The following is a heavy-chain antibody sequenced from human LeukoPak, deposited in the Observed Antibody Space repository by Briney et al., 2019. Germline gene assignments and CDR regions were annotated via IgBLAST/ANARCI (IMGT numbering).Heavy chain of an antibody. CDR1: GFTFSTYG. D-gene: IGHD1-26*01. Sequence: GGSLRLSCEASGFTFSTYGMSWVRQAPGKGLEWVSAISGSGGSTYYADSVKGRFTISRDNSKNTLYLQMNSLRAEDTAVYYCAKDEGYSGSYTDYWGQGTLVTVSS. CDR2: ISGSGGST. CDR3: AKDEGYSGSYTDY. J-gene: IGHJ4*02. V-gene: IGHV3-23*01.